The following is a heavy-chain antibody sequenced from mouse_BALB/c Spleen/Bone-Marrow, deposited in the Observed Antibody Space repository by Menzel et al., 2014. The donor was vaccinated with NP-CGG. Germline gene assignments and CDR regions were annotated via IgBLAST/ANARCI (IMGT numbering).Heavy chain of an antibody. CDR1: GFDFSRYW. D-gene: IGHD1-1*02. CDR2: INPESSTI. V-gene: IGHV4-1*02. J-gene: IGHJ2*01. Sequence: EVKLMESGSGLVQPGGSLKLSCAASGFDFSRYWMSWVRQAPGKGLEWIGEINPESSTINYTPSLKDKFIISRDNAKKTLYLHMSKVRSEDTALYYCARLGCYGHFAYGGQGTTLTGSS. CDR3: ARLGCYGHFAY.